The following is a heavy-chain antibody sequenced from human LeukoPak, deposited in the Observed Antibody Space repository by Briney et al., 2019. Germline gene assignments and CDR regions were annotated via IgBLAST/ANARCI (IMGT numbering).Heavy chain of an antibody. CDR2: IYSGGST. Sequence: GSLRLSCAASGFTFSSYAMHWVRQAPGKGLEWVSVIYSGGSTYYADSVKGRFTISRDNSKNTLYLQMNSLRAEDTAVYYCARHFGLKLDYWGQGTLVTVSS. V-gene: IGHV3-66*04. CDR1: GFTFSSYA. CDR3: ARHFGLKLDY. D-gene: IGHD3-10*01. J-gene: IGHJ4*02.